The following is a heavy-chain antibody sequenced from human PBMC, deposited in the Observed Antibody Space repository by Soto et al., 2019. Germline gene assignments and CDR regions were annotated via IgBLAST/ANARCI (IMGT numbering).Heavy chain of an antibody. J-gene: IGHJ5*02. CDR3: ARASGIAVAGTRASNWFDP. Sequence: QVQLQESGPGLVKPSQTLSLTCTVSGGSISSGGYYWSWIRQHPGKGLEWIGYIYYSGSTYDNPSLKSRVTISVDTSKNQFSLKLSSVTAADTAVYYCARASGIAVAGTRASNWFDPWGQGTLVTVSS. CDR2: IYYSGST. V-gene: IGHV4-31*03. D-gene: IGHD6-19*01. CDR1: GGSISSGGYY.